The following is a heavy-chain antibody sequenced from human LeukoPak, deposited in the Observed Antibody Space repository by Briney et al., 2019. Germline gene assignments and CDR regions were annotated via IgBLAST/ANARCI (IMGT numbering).Heavy chain of an antibody. CDR2: INHSGST. Sequence: SETLSLTCAVHGGSFSGYYWSWIRQPPGKGLEWIGEINHSGSTNYNPSLKSRVTISVDTSKNQFSLKLSSVTAADTAVYYCASLSSSWYGFDYWGQGTLVTVSS. CDR1: GGSFSGYY. D-gene: IGHD6-13*01. J-gene: IGHJ4*02. V-gene: IGHV4-34*01. CDR3: ASLSSSWYGFDY.